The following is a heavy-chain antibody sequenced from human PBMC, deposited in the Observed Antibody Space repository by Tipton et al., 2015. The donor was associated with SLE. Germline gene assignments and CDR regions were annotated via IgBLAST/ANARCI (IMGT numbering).Heavy chain of an antibody. D-gene: IGHD1-26*01. V-gene: IGHV4-59*01. CDR3: ARDYSGCYLDI. J-gene: IGHJ3*02. CDR1: GGSISSYY. CDR2: IYYSGST. Sequence: TLSLTCTVSGGSISSYYWSWIRQPPGKGLEWIGYIYYSGSTNYNPSLKSRVTISVDTSKNQFSLKLSSVTAADTAVYYCARDYSGCYLDIWGQGTMVTVSS.